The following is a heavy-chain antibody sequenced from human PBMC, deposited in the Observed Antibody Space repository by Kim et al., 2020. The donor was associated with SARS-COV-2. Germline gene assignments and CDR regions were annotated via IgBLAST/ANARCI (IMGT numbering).Heavy chain of an antibody. V-gene: IGHV3-21*01. CDR2: ISSSSTYI. D-gene: IGHD2-21*02. CDR3: ARNLAVYCGGDCNSGFFQH. J-gene: IGHJ1*01. Sequence: GGSLRLSCVASGFTFSSYTRNWVRQAPGKGLEWISSISSSSTYINYADSVKGRFTISRDNAKNSLYLQMNSLRVEDTAVYYCARNLAVYCGGDCNSGFFQHWGQGTLVTVSS. CDR1: GFTFSSYT.